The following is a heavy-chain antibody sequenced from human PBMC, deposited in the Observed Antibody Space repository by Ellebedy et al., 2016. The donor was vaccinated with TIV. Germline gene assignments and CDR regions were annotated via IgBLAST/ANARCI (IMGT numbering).Heavy chain of an antibody. J-gene: IGHJ3*02. Sequence: SLKISXAASGFTFENYTMHWVRQAPGKGLEWVSGISWDSVTIGCADSVKGRFSMSRDNAKNSLYLQMNSLRVGDTALYYCASSGVTGLDAFDIWGQGTMVTVSS. CDR2: ISWDSVTI. V-gene: IGHV3-9*01. D-gene: IGHD5-18*01. CDR1: GFTFENYT. CDR3: ASSGVTGLDAFDI.